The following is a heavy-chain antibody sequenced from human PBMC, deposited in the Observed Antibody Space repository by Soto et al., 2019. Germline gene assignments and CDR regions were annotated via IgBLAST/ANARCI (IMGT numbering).Heavy chain of an antibody. V-gene: IGHV1-8*01. CDR3: ARDSHYDFVDV. Sequence: GASLKVSCKASGYTFNSYDINWVRQATGQGLEWMGWMNPNSGNTGYAQKFQGRVTMTRNTSISTAYMELSSLRSEDTAVYYCARDSHYDFVDVWGKGTTVTVSS. J-gene: IGHJ6*04. CDR2: MNPNSGNT. CDR1: GYTFNSYD. D-gene: IGHD3-3*01.